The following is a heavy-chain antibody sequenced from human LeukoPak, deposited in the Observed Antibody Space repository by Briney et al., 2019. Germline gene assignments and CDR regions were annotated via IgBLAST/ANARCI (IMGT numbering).Heavy chain of an antibody. Sequence: GGSLRLSCAASGFTFSSYAMSWVRQAPGKGLEWVSAISGSGGSTYYADSVKGRFTISRDNSKNTLYLQMNSLRAEHTAVYYCAKDLIGAARPSWFDPWGQGTLVTVSS. V-gene: IGHV3-23*01. CDR1: GFTFSSYA. J-gene: IGHJ5*02. CDR2: ISGSGGST. D-gene: IGHD6-6*01. CDR3: AKDLIGAARPSWFDP.